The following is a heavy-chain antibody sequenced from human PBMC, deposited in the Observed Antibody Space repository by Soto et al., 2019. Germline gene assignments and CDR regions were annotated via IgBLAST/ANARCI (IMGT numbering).Heavy chain of an antibody. CDR2: INHSGST. Sequence: QVQLQQWGAGLLKPSETLSLTCAVYGGSFSGYYWSWIRQPPGKGLEWIGEINHSGSTNYNPSLKSRVTIAVDTDKTQFVLQLSAVPAAGSAVYYCASTDRPFSGGWYSWGQGSVVAVSS. J-gene: IGHJ5*02. D-gene: IGHD6-19*01. V-gene: IGHV4-34*01. CDR3: ASTDRPFSGGWYS. CDR1: GGSFSGYY.